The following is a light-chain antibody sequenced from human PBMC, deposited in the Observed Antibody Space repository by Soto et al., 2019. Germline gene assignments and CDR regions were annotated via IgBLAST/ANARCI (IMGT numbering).Light chain of an antibody. V-gene: IGLV2-18*02. Sequence: QSALTQPPSVSGSPGQSVAISCTGTSSDVGNSNGVSWYHQPPGTAPKLMIYDVNNRSSGVPDRFSGSKSGNTASLTISGLQDEDEGAYYCSSYTSSSTYVFGTGTKLTVL. CDR3: SSYTSSSTYV. J-gene: IGLJ1*01. CDR1: SSDVGNSNG. CDR2: DVN.